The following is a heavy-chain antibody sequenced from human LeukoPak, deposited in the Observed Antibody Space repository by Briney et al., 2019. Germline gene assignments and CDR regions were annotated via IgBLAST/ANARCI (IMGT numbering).Heavy chain of an antibody. D-gene: IGHD4-17*01. J-gene: IGHJ3*02. CDR1: GFTFSSYG. Sequence: PGGSLRLSRAASGFTFSSYGMSWVRQAPGKGLEWVSAISGSGGSTYYADSVKGRFTISRDNSKNTLYLQMGCLRAEDMAVFYCARVGDYTAFDIWGQGTLVTVSS. CDR3: ARVGDYTAFDI. V-gene: IGHV3-23*01. CDR2: ISGSGGST.